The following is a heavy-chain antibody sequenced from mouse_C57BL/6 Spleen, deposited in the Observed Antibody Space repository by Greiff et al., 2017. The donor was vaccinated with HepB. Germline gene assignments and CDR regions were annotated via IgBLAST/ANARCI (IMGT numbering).Heavy chain of an antibody. D-gene: IGHD1-1*01. V-gene: IGHV14-1*01. J-gene: IGHJ2*01. CDR1: GFNIKDYY. Sequence: VQLQQSGAELVRPGASVKLSCTASGFNIKDYYMHWVKQRPEQGLEWIGRIDPEDGDTEYAPKFQGKATMTADTSSNTAYLQLSSLTSEDTAVYYCTTKDYGSSYYFDYWGQVTTLTVSS. CDR2: IDPEDGDT. CDR3: TTKDYGSSYYFDY.